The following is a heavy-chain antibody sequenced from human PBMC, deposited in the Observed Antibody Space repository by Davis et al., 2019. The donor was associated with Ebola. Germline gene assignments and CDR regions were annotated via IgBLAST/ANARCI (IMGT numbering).Heavy chain of an antibody. Sequence: PSETLSLTCTVSGGSISSYYWSWIRQPPGKGLEWIGYIYYSGSTNYNPSLKSRVTISVDTSKNQFSLKLSSVTAADTAVYYCARHVVVPAARLDYYYGMDVWGQGTTVTVSS. CDR3: ARHVVVPAARLDYYYGMDV. CDR2: IYYSGST. J-gene: IGHJ6*02. CDR1: GGSISSYY. D-gene: IGHD2-2*01. V-gene: IGHV4-59*08.